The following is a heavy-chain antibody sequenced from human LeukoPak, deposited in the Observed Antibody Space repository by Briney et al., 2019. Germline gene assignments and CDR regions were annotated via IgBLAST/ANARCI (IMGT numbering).Heavy chain of an antibody. J-gene: IGHJ4*02. CDR1: GFTFSSYG. D-gene: IGHD6-13*01. Sequence: PGGSLRLSCAASGFTFSSYGMHWVRQAPGKGLEWVAVISYDGSNKYYADSVKGRFTISRDNSKNTLYLQMNSLRAEDTAVYYCAREQAAYYFDYWGQGTLVTVSS. V-gene: IGHV3-30*03. CDR3: AREQAAYYFDY. CDR2: ISYDGSNK.